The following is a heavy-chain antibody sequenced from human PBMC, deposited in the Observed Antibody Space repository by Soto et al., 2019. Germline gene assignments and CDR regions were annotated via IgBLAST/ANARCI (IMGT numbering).Heavy chain of an antibody. CDR1: GYTFTSYA. V-gene: IGHV1-3*01. J-gene: IGHJ6*02. D-gene: IGHD2-15*01. CDR3: ASTQYCSGGSCYEGLYYYYGMYV. CDR2: INAGNGNT. Sequence: ASVKVSCKASGYTFTSYAMHWVRQAPGQRLEWMGWINAGNGNTKYSQKFQGRVTITRDTSASTAYMELSSLRSEDTAVYYCASTQYCSGGSCYEGLYYYYGMYVWGQGTTVTVSS.